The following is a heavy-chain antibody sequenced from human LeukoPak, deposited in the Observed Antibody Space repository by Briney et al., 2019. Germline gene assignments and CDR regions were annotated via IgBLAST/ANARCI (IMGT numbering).Heavy chain of an antibody. CDR3: ARHKYYSNYYYYYMDV. CDR1: GGSFSGYY. V-gene: IGHV4-34*01. Sequence: SETLSLTCAVYGGSFSGYYWSWIRQPPGKGLEWIGEINHSGSTNYNPSLKSRVTISVDTSKNQFSLKLSSVTAADTAVYYCARHKYYSNYYYYYMDVWGKGTTVTVSS. D-gene: IGHD4-11*01. CDR2: INHSGST. J-gene: IGHJ6*03.